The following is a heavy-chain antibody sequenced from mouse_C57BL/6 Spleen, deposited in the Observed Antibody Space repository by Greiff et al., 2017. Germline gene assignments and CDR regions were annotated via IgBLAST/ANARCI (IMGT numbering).Heavy chain of an antibody. CDR2: IHPNSGST. CDR1: GYTFTSYW. D-gene: IGHD2-13*01. J-gene: IGHJ3*01. V-gene: IGHV1-64*01. CDR3: ARTEGLLRAFAY. Sequence: QVQLQQSGAELVKPGASVKLSCKASGYTFTSYWMHWVKQRPGQGLEWIGMIHPNSGSTNYNEKFKSKATLTVDKSSSTAYMQLSSLTSEDSAVYYCARTEGLLRAFAYWGQGTLVTVSA.